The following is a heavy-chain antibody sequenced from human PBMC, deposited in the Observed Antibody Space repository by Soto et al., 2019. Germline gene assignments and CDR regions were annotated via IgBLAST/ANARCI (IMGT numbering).Heavy chain of an antibody. J-gene: IGHJ5*02. CDR2: INAGNGDT. CDR3: ARGALRLGCSGGSCPTWFDP. CDR1: GDTFIAYT. D-gene: IGHD2-15*01. V-gene: IGHV1-3*01. Sequence: ASVKVSCKAPGDTFIAYTIHWVRQAPGQRLEWMGWINAGNGDTKYPQKFQGRVTFTRDTSASTAYMDLSSLRSEDTAVYYCARGALRLGCSGGSCPTWFDPWGQGTLVTVSS.